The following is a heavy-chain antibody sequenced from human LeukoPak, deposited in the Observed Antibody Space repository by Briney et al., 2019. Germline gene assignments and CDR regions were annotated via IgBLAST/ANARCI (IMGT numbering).Heavy chain of an antibody. J-gene: IGHJ4*02. CDR2: ISSTSSYI. D-gene: IGHD6-13*01. Sequence: GGSLRLSCAASTFTFTTYSMIWVRQAPGKGLEWVSSISSTSSYIYYADSVRGRFTISRDNAKNSLYLQMNSLRAEDTAVYYCAKFPEQQLVWGDYWGQGTLVTVSS. CDR1: TFTFTTYS. CDR3: AKFPEQQLVWGDY. V-gene: IGHV3-21*01.